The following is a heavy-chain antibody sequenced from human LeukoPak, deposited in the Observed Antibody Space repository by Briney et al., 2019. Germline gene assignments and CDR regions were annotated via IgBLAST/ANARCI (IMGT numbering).Heavy chain of an antibody. J-gene: IGHJ5*02. Sequence: GGSLRLSCAASGYTFSSYAMSWVRQAPGKGLEWVSAISGSGGSTYYADSVKGRFTISRDNSKNTLYLQMNSLRAEETAVYYCAKQQVLLWFGELLDWFDPWGQGTLVTVSS. CDR1: GYTFSSYA. D-gene: IGHD3-10*01. CDR3: AKQQVLLWFGELLDWFDP. V-gene: IGHV3-23*01. CDR2: ISGSGGST.